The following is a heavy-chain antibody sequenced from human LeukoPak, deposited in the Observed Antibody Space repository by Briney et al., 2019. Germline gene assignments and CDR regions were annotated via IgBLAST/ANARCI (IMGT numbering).Heavy chain of an antibody. CDR2: FDPEDGET. D-gene: IGHD3-3*01. Sequence: ASVKVSCKVSGYTLTELSMHWVRQAPGKGLEWMGGFDPEDGETIYAQKFQGRVTMTEDTSTDTAYMELSSLRSEDTAVYYCATSPGDFWSGYHRFDYWGQGTLFTVSS. CDR3: ATSPGDFWSGYHRFDY. J-gene: IGHJ4*02. CDR1: GYTLTELS. V-gene: IGHV1-24*01.